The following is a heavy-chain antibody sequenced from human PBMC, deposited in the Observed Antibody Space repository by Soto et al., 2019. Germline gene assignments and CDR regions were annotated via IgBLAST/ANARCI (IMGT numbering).Heavy chain of an antibody. CDR2: IYWDDDK. Sequence: QITLKESGPTLVKPTQTLTLTCTFSGFSLSTSGVGVGWIRQPPGKALEWLALIYWDDDKRYSPSLKSRLTITKDTSKNQVVLTITNMDPVNTATYYCAHSRAYFSGSGSYYNDYWGQGTLLTVSS. CDR1: GFSLSTSGVG. J-gene: IGHJ4*02. V-gene: IGHV2-5*02. D-gene: IGHD3-10*01. CDR3: AHSRAYFSGSGSYYNDY.